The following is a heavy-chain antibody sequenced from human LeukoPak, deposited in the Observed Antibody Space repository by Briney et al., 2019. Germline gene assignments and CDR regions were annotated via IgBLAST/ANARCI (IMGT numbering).Heavy chain of an antibody. Sequence: ASVKVSCKASGYTFTSYGISWVRQAPGQGLEWMGWISAYNGNTNYAQKLQGRVTMTTDTSTSTAYMELRSLRSDDTAVYYCARELGCSSTSCYNGAFDIWGQGTMVTVSS. CDR1: GYTFTSYG. J-gene: IGHJ3*02. D-gene: IGHD2-2*02. CDR3: ARELGCSSTSCYNGAFDI. CDR2: ISAYNGNT. V-gene: IGHV1-18*01.